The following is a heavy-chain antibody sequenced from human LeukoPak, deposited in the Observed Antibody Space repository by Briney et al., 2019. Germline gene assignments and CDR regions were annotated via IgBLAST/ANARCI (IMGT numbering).Heavy chain of an antibody. V-gene: IGHV4-31*03. CDR3: ARDLGRRAVPAADGWFDP. CDR1: GGSISSGGYY. CDR2: IYYSGST. D-gene: IGHD2-2*01. J-gene: IGHJ5*02. Sequence: PSQTLSLTCTVSGGSISSGGYYWSWIRQHPGKGLEWIGYIYYSGSTYYNPSLKSRVTISVDTSKNQFSLKLSSVTAADTAVYYCARDLGRRAVPAADGWFDPWGQGTLVTVSS.